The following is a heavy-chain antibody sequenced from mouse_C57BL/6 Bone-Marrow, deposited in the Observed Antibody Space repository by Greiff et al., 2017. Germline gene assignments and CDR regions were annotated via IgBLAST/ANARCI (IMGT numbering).Heavy chain of an antibody. J-gene: IGHJ1*03. D-gene: IGHD3-3*01. CDR3: AREGDFYWYFDV. CDR2: IDPSDSYT. CDR1: GYTFTSYW. Sequence: QVQLKQPGAELVMPGASVKLSCKASGYTFTSYWMHWVKQRPGQGLEWIGEIDPSDSYTNYNQKFKGKSTLTVDKSSSTAYMQLSSLTSEDSAVYYCAREGDFYWYFDVWGTGTTVTVSS. V-gene: IGHV1-69*01.